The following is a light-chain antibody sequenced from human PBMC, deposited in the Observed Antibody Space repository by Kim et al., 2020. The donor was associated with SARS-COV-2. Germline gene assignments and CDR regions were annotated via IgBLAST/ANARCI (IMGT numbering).Light chain of an antibody. Sequence: PGERVTSSCSGSGTNSGSNAVSWHQQLPGTAPKLLIYSNNQRPSVAPDRSAGYKAGTSASLAISGLQSEDEADYYCAAWDDSLNGLFGGGTQLTVL. CDR2: SNN. CDR3: AAWDDSLNGL. CDR1: GTNSGSNA. J-gene: IGLJ2*01. V-gene: IGLV1-44*01.